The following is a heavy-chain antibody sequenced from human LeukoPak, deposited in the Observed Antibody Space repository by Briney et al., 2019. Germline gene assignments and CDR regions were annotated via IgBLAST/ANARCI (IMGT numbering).Heavy chain of an antibody. CDR1: GGSISSASYF. Sequence: SETLSLTCTVSGGSISSASYFWGWIRQPPGKGLEWIGTLYYSGSTYYSASLKSRVTMSGDTSRNQFSLRLSSVNAADTAVYYCAKARVRYSDSSALYAFDFWGPGTMVTVSS. V-gene: IGHV4-39*01. D-gene: IGHD3-22*01. J-gene: IGHJ3*01. CDR2: LYYSGST. CDR3: AKARVRYSDSSALYAFDF.